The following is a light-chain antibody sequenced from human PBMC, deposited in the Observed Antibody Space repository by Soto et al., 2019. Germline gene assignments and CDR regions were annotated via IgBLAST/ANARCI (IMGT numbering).Light chain of an antibody. CDR3: QERSTWPLT. Sequence: EIVLTQSQATLSLSPGDRGTLSGRASQSVSTYLAWYQQKPGQAPRLLIYDASNRATGIPARFSGSGSGTDFTLTISSLEPEDFAVYYCQERSTWPLTLGQGTRLDIK. J-gene: IGKJ5*01. CDR1: QSVSTY. V-gene: IGKV3-11*01. CDR2: DAS.